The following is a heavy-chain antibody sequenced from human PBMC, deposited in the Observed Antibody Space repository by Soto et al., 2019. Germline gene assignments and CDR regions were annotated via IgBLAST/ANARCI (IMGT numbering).Heavy chain of an antibody. J-gene: IGHJ6*02. V-gene: IGHV3-11*06. Sequence: LGGSLRLSCAASGFTFSDYYMSWIRQAPGKGLEWVSYISSSSSYTNYADSVKGRFTISRANAKNSLYLQMNSLRAEDTAVYYCARGDFLVTSYYGMDVWGQGTTVTVSS. CDR1: GFTFSDYY. D-gene: IGHD2-21*02. CDR2: ISSSSSYT. CDR3: ARGDFLVTSYYGMDV.